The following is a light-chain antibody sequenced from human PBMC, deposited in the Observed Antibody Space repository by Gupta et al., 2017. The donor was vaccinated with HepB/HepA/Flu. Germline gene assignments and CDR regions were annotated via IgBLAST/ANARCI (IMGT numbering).Light chain of an antibody. CDR3: QHYHAWPLN. CDR2: GAS. Sequence: EIVMTQSPATLSVSPGERATLSCRASQSVTSKLAWYQQKPGQAPRLLIYGASARATGIPASLRGSRSGTEFTLTINCRQSDDFAVSHCQHYHAWPLNFGKGTRLEIK. V-gene: IGKV3-15*01. CDR1: QSVTSK. J-gene: IGKJ5*01.